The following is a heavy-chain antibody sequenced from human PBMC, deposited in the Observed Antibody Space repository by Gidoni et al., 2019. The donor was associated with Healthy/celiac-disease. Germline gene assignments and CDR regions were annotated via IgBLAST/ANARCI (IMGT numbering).Heavy chain of an antibody. D-gene: IGHD3-9*01. CDR3: ARASGGYDIVLPDY. J-gene: IGHJ4*02. Sequence: EVKKPGASVKVSCKASGGTVSSYAISWVRQAPGQGLEWMGGIIPIFGTANYAQKFQGRVTITADKSTSTAYMELSSLRSEDTAVYYCARASGGYDIVLPDYWGQGTLVTVSS. CDR2: IIPIFGTA. V-gene: IGHV1-69*06. CDR1: GGTVSSYA.